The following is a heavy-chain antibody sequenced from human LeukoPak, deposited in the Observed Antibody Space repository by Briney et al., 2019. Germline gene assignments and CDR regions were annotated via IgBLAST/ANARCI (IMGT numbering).Heavy chain of an antibody. V-gene: IGHV4-59*01. CDR3: ARGDSAWLEYYFDY. D-gene: IGHD6-19*01. Sequence: PSETLYLTCTVSGGSISSYYWSWIRQPPGKGLEWIGYIYYSGSTNYNPSLKSRVTISVDTSKNQFSLKLRSVTAADTAVYYCARGDSAWLEYYFDYWSQGTLVTVSS. CDR1: GGSISSYY. CDR2: IYYSGST. J-gene: IGHJ4*02.